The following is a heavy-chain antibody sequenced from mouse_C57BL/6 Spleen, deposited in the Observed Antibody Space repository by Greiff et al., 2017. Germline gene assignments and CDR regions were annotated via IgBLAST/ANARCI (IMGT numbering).Heavy chain of an antibody. D-gene: IGHD1-1*01. CDR2: ISSGSSTI. V-gene: IGHV5-17*01. Sequence: EVKLVESGGGLVKPGGSLKLSCAASGFTFSDYGMHWVRQAPEKGLEWVAYISSGSSTIYYADTVKGRFTISRDNAKNTLFLQMTSLRSEDTAMYYCARDITTVRGYYFDYWGQGTTLTVSS. CDR3: ARDITTVRGYYFDY. CDR1: GFTFSDYG. J-gene: IGHJ2*01.